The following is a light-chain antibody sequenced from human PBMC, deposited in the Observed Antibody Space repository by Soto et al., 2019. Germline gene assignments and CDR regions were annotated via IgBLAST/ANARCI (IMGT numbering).Light chain of an antibody. CDR3: QQYFSSPWT. J-gene: IGKJ1*01. CDR2: WAS. CDR1: QRVLYSSSNKNY. Sequence: DIVMTQSPDSLAVSLGERATINCKSSQRVLYSSSNKNYLAWYQQKPGQPPELLIYWASTRKSGVPDRFSGSGSGTDFTLTIRSLQASDVAVYYCQQYFSSPWTFGQGTKVEIK. V-gene: IGKV4-1*01.